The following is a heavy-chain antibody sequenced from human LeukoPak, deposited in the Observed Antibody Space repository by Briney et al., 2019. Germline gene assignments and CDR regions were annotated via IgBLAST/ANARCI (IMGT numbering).Heavy chain of an antibody. CDR1: GFTFSTYH. CDR2: MFPNGRQE. CDR3: ARWRWQQPEFDL. D-gene: IGHD5-24*01. V-gene: IGHV3-7*01. J-gene: IGHJ4*02. Sequence: PGGSLRLSCAASGFTFSTYHMSWVRQAPGKGLECVAHMFPNGRQESCVDSVKGRFTVSRDNAKNSVFLQMNSLRVEDTAMYYCARWRWQQPEFDLWGQGTLVTVSS.